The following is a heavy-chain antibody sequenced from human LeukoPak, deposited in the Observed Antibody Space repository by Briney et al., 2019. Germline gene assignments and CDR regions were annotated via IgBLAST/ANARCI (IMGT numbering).Heavy chain of an antibody. CDR3: VKEGGLYNSGGYFDY. Sequence: GGSLRLSCVVSGFTFRRYAMGWVRQAPGKGLEGVSPLSTGGDRTYYADSVKGRFTISRDTSKNTLYVEMNSLRAEDTAIYYCVKEGGLYNSGGYFDYWRQGAQLTVPS. CDR2: LSTGGDRT. D-gene: IGHD5-24*01. V-gene: IGHV3-23*01. J-gene: IGHJ4*02. CDR1: GFTFRRYA.